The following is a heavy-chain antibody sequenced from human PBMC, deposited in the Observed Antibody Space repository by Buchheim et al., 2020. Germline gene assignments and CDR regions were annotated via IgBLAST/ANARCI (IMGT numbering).Heavy chain of an antibody. CDR1: GFTFSNYA. J-gene: IGHJ4*02. D-gene: IGHD6-13*01. V-gene: IGHV3-23*01. Sequence: EVQLLGTGGTLVQPGGSLRLSCVASGFTFSNYAVGWVRQAPGKGLEWFSGISNSGDNTSYAASVRGMFTISRDNSHNRLYLPMTSLRVDDTAIYYCAKLRGLRSKSPDYWGQGTL. CDR2: ISNSGDNT. CDR3: AKLRGLRSKSPDY.